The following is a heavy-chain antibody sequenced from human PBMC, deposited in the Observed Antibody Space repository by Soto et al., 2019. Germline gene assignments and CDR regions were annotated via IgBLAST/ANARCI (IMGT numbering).Heavy chain of an antibody. D-gene: IGHD1-26*01. V-gene: IGHV3-72*01. CDR2: IRNKANSNTT. J-gene: IGHJ4*02. CDR3: ARTIMYSAPHYFDY. Sequence: EVQLVESGGGLVQPGGSLRLSCAASGFSFSDHYMEWVRQAPGKGLEWVGRIRNKANSNTTQYAAAVRGRFTLSRDDSKNSLFLQMNSLKTEDTAIYYCARTIMYSAPHYFDYSGQGTLVTVSS. CDR1: GFSFSDHY.